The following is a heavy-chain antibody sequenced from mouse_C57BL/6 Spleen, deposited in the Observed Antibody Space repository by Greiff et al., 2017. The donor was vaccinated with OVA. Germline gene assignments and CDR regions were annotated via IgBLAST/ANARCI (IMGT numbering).Heavy chain of an antibody. CDR2: IRNKANGYTT. D-gene: IGHD4-1*01. J-gene: IGHJ1*03. V-gene: IGHV7-3*01. CDR1: GFTFTDYY. Sequence: EVMLVESGGGLVQPGGSLSLSCAASGFTFTDYYMSWVRQPPGKALEWLGFIRNKANGYTTEYSASVKGRFTISRDNSQSILYLQMNALRAEDSATYYCARLGRGDFDVWGTGTTVTVSS. CDR3: ARLGRGDFDV.